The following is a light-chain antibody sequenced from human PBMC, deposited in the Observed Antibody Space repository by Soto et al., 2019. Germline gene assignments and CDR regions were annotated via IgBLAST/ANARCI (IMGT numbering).Light chain of an antibody. CDR2: AAS. J-gene: IGKJ1*01. CDR3: QQANSFPWT. CDR1: QRIENY. V-gene: IGKV1-12*01. Sequence: DIQMTQSPSSLSAAVGDRVTITCRTSQRIENYLNWYQLKPGKAPKLLIYAASSLQSGVPSRFSGSGSGTDFTLTISSLQPEDFATYYCQQANSFPWTFGQGTKVDIK.